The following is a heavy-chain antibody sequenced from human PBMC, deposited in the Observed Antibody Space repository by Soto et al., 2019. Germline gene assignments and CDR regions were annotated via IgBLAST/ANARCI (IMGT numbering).Heavy chain of an antibody. CDR1: GYKFTTFW. D-gene: IGHD2-15*01. J-gene: IGHJ3*01. CDR2: IDPTDSFT. V-gene: IGHV5-10-1*01. Sequence: GESLKISCKASGYKFTTFWLNWVRQTPGKGLEWLGRIDPTDSFTNYSPPFEGHVTISVDSSISPAYLQWNSLQASDTAIYYCARPASGGSRDAFDVWGQGTTVTVSS. CDR3: ARPASGGSRDAFDV.